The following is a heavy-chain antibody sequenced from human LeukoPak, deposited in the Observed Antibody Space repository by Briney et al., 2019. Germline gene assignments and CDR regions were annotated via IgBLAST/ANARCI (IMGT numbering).Heavy chain of an antibody. J-gene: IGHJ4*02. CDR3: AREGKVSTLDY. V-gene: IGHV3-48*03. CDR1: GFTFSSYE. D-gene: IGHD5/OR15-5a*01. CDR2: ISSSGSTI. Sequence: GGSLRLSCAASGFTFSSYEMNWVRQAPGKGLEWVSYISSSGSTIYYADSVKGRFTISRDNAKNSLYLQMNSLRAEDTAVYYCAREGKVSTLDYWGQGTLVTVSS.